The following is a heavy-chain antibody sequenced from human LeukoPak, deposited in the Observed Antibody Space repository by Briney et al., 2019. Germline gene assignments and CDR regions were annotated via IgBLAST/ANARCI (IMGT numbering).Heavy chain of an antibody. CDR2: INAGNGNT. D-gene: IGHD3-9*01. CDR1: GYTFTSYA. Sequence: ASVKVSCKASGYTFTSYAMHWVRQAPGQRLEWMGWINAGNGNTKYSQKFQGRVTITRDTSASTAYMELSSLRSEDTAVYYCARDLVGYDILTGSLDAFDIWGQGTMVTVSS. J-gene: IGHJ3*02. V-gene: IGHV1-3*01. CDR3: ARDLVGYDILTGSLDAFDI.